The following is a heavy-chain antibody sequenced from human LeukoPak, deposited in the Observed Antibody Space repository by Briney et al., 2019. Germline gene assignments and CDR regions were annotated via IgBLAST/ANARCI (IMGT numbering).Heavy chain of an antibody. Sequence: GGSLRLSCAASGFTFSTYAMSWVRQAPGKGLEWVSSISGSGYSTYYADSVEGRFTISRDNFKSTLFLQMISLRAEDTAVYSCAKYYYDSSGYYDAAPLDSWGQGTLVTVFS. D-gene: IGHD3-22*01. CDR3: AKYYYDSSGYYDAAPLDS. V-gene: IGHV3-23*01. CDR2: ISGSGYST. J-gene: IGHJ4*02. CDR1: GFTFSTYA.